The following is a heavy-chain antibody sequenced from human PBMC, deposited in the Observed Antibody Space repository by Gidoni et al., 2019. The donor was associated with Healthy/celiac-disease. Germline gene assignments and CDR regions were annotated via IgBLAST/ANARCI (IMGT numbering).Heavy chain of an antibody. CDR3: AHRRGGAAAGLFDY. J-gene: IGHJ4*02. Sequence: QITLKESGPTLVKPTQTLTLTCTFSGFSLSTSGVGVGWIRQPPGKALEWLALIYWNDDKRYSPSLKSRLTITKDTSKNQVVLTMTNMDPVDTATYYCAHRRGGAAAGLFDYWGQGTLVTVSS. CDR1: GFSLSTSGVG. V-gene: IGHV2-5*01. D-gene: IGHD6-13*01. CDR2: IYWNDDK.